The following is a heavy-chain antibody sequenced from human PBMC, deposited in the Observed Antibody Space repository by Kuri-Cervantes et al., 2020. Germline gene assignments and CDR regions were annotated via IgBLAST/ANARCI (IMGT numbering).Heavy chain of an antibody. CDR3: VRDSGSYYFDY. CDR2: ISGSSGYI. CDR1: GFTFTTYS. Sequence: GGSLRLSCAASGFTFTTYSMNWVRQAPGKGLEWVSSISGSSGYIYYADSLKGRFTISRDNAKNSLYLQINSLRAEDTAVYYCVRDSGSYYFDYWGQGTLVTVSS. D-gene: IGHD1-26*01. V-gene: IGHV3-21*01. J-gene: IGHJ4*02.